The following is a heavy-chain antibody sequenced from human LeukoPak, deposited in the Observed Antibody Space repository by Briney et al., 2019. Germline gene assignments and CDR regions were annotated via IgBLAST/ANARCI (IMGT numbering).Heavy chain of an antibody. D-gene: IGHD1-26*01. CDR2: VNPNSGGT. CDR3: ARYSGSYQGSFDY. V-gene: IGHV1-2*02. Sequence: ASVRVSCKASGYTFTSYYMHWVRQAPGQGLEWMGWVNPNSGGTNYAQKFQGRVTMTRDTSISTAYMELSRLRSDDTAVYYCARYSGSYQGSFDYWGQGTLVTVSS. CDR1: GYTFTSYY. J-gene: IGHJ4*02.